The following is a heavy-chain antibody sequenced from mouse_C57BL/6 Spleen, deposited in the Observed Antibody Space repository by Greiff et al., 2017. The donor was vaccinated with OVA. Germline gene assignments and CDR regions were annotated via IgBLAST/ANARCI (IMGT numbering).Heavy chain of an antibody. Sequence: EVQLVESGAELVKPGASVKLSCTASGFNIKDYYMHWVKQRTEQGLEWIGRIDPEDGETKYDPKFQGKATLTADPSSNTAYLQLSSLTSEDTAVYYCARNALYYGNYEGFAYGGQGTLVTVSA. CDR3: ARNALYYGNYEGFAY. V-gene: IGHV14-2*01. CDR2: IDPEDGET. J-gene: IGHJ3*01. D-gene: IGHD2-1*01. CDR1: GFNIKDYY.